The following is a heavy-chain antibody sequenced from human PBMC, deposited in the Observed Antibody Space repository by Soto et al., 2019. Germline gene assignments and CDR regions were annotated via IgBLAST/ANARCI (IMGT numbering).Heavy chain of an antibody. J-gene: IGHJ4*02. D-gene: IGHD2-2*03. Sequence: GGSLGLSCAASEFTFSRYGMHWVRQAPGKGLEWVAVISYDGSNKYYADSVKGRFTISRDNSKNTLYLQMNSLRAEDTAVYYCAKDLDIVVVPAAMPFDYWGQGTLVTVSS. CDR3: AKDLDIVVVPAAMPFDY. V-gene: IGHV3-30*18. CDR1: EFTFSRYG. CDR2: ISYDGSNK.